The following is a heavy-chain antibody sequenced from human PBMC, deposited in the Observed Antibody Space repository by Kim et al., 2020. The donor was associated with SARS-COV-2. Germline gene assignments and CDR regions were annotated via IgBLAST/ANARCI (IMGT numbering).Heavy chain of an antibody. D-gene: IGHD5-18*01. V-gene: IGHV3-66*01. CDR3: ARDTPTMATIY. CDR2: T. Sequence: TYYAGSVKGRFPISRDNSKNTLYLQVNSLRAEDTAVYYCARDTPTMATIYWGQGTLVTVSS. J-gene: IGHJ4*02.